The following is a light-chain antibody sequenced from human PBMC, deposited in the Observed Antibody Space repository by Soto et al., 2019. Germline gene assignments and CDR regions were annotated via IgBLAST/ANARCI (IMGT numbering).Light chain of an antibody. Sequence: QPVLTQPPSASGTAGQVVTISCSGGDSNIGSNSVYWYQHLPRMAPKLLIYYNNQRPSGVPDRFSGSGSGTSASLAIVGLRSEDEAVYYCAAWDASLSACVFGNGTKLTVL. J-gene: IGLJ1*01. CDR1: DSNIGSNS. CDR2: YNN. V-gene: IGLV1-47*02. CDR3: AAWDASLSACV.